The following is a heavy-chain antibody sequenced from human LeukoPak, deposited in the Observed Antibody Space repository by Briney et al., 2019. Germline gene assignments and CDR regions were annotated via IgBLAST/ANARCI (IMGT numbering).Heavy chain of an antibody. D-gene: IGHD3-10*01. V-gene: IGHV3-7*01. CDR2: IKQDGSEK. J-gene: IGHJ6*03. CDR1: GFTFSSYW. CDR3: ARLIWFGELSESYYYMDV. Sequence: GGSLRLSCAASGFTFSSYWMSWVRQAPGKGLEWVANIKQDGSEKYYVDSVKGRFTISRDNAKNSLYLQMNSLRAEDTAVYYCARLIWFGELSESYYYMDVWGKGTTVTVSS.